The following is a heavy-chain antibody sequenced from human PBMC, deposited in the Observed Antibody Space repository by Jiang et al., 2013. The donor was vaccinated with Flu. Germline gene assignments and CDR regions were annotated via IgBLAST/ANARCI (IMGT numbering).Heavy chain of an antibody. CDR2: ISYDGSNK. J-gene: IGHJ1*01. D-gene: IGHD3-3*01. V-gene: IGHV3-30*18. CDR1: GFTSSSYG. Sequence: VESGGGLVQPGESLRLSCAASGFTSSSYGMHWVRQAPGKGLEWVAVISYDGSNKYYADSVKGRFTISRDNSKNTLYLQMNSLRAEDTAVYYCAKLVLRFLEWPTPGHWGQGTLVTVSS. CDR3: AKLVLRFLEWPTPGH.